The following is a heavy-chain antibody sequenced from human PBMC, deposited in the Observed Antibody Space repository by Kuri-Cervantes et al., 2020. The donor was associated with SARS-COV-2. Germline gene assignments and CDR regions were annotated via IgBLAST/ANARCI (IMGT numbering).Heavy chain of an antibody. Sequence: SVKVSCKASGGTFSSYAISWVRQAPGQGLEWMGGIIPIFGTANYAQKFQGRVTITADESTSTAYMELSSLRSEDTAVYYCARVEEYGDSYYYYYGMDVWGQGTTGTESS. CDR3: ARVEEYGDSYYYYYGMDV. V-gene: IGHV1-69*13. D-gene: IGHD4-17*01. J-gene: IGHJ6*02. CDR1: GGTFSSYA. CDR2: IIPIFGTA.